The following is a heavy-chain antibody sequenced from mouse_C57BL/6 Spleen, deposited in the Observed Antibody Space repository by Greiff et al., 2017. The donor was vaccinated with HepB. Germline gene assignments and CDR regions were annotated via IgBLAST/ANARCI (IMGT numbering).Heavy chain of an antibody. V-gene: IGHV1-55*01. CDR2: IYPGSGST. CDR3: ARIYYYGSSPFAY. D-gene: IGHD1-1*01. Sequence: VQLQQSGAELVKPGASVKMSCKASGYTFTSYWITWVKQRPGQGLEWIGDIYPGSGSTNYNEKFKSKATLTVDTSSSTAYMQLSSLTSEDSAVYYGARIYYYGSSPFAYWGQGTLVTVSA. CDR1: GYTFTSYW. J-gene: IGHJ3*01.